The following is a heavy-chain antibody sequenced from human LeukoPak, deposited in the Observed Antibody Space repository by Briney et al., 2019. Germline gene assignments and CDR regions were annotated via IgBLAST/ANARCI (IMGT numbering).Heavy chain of an antibody. V-gene: IGHV5-51*01. CDR2: IYPGDSDT. CDR1: GYSFTTYW. Sequence: GESLKISCKGSGYSFTTYWIARVRQMPGKGLEWMGIIYPGDSDTTYSPSFQGQVTISADRSISTAYLQWSSLKASDTAMYYCATSLVYITGYDYWGQGTLVTVSS. D-gene: IGHD6-19*01. CDR3: ATSLVYITGYDY. J-gene: IGHJ4*02.